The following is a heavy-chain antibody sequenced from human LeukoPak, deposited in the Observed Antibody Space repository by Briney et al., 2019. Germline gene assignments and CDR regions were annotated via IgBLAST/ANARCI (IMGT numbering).Heavy chain of an antibody. D-gene: IGHD3-10*01. CDR3: ARNRPYYYFDY. CDR2: IYYSGST. V-gene: IGHV4-39*01. J-gene: IGHJ4*02. CDR1: GGSISSSSYY. Sequence: SETLSLTCTVSGGSISSSSYYWGWIRQPPGKGLEWIGSIYYSGSTYYNPSLKSRVTISVDTSKNQFSLKPSSVTAADTAVYYCARNRPYYYFDYWGQGTLVTVSS.